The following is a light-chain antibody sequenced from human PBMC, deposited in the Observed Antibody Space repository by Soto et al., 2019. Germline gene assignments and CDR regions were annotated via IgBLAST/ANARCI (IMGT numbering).Light chain of an antibody. Sequence: QSVLTQPPSASGTPGQRVTISCSESGSSIGTNTVNWYRQLPGTAPKLLIYGNNQRPSGVPDRFSGSKSGTSASLAISGLQSEDEADYYCAAWDGSLNNVLFGGGTKVTVL. CDR3: AAWDGSLNNVL. V-gene: IGLV1-44*01. J-gene: IGLJ2*01. CDR2: GNN. CDR1: GSSIGTNT.